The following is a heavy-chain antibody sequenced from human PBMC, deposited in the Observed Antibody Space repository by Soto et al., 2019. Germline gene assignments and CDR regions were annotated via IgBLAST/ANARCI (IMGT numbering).Heavy chain of an antibody. D-gene: IGHD2-15*01. CDR1: GFSFGDSY. CDR3: VRGGGGGLFDP. Sequence: PGGSLRLSCAGSGFSFGDSYMSWIRQAPGKGLEWLSYISPGSRYPAYADSVKGRFTISRDNAKRSLYLQMMSLTAEDTAIYYCVRGGGGGLFDPWGQGTMVTVSS. CDR2: ISPGSRYP. V-gene: IGHV3-11*06. J-gene: IGHJ5*02.